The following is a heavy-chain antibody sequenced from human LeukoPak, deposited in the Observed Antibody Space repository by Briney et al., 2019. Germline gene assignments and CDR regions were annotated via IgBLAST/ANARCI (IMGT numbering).Heavy chain of an antibody. V-gene: IGHV3-49*04. CDR3: TRGSGITGTTYGY. CDR2: IRSKAYGGTT. Sequence: GGSLRLSCTASGFTFGDYAMSWVRQAPGKGLEWVGFIRSKAYGGTTEYAASVKGRFTISRDDSKSIAYLQINSLKTEDTAVYYCTRGSGITGTTYGYWGQGTLVTVSS. CDR1: GFTFGDYA. D-gene: IGHD1-7*01. J-gene: IGHJ4*02.